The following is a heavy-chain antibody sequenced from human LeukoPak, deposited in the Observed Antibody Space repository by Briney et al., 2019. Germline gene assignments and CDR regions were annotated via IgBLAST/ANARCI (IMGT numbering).Heavy chain of an antibody. V-gene: IGHV5-51*01. J-gene: IGHJ4*02. D-gene: IGHD2-15*01. CDR3: ARPPRDCSGGSCYSMADY. CDR1: GYSFTGYW. CDR2: IYPGDSDT. Sequence: GESLKISCKGSGYSFTGYWIGWVRQMPGKGLEWMGIIYPGDSDTRYSPSFQGQVTISADKSISTAYLQWSSLKASDTAMYYCARPPRDCSGGSCYSMADYWGQGTLVTVSS.